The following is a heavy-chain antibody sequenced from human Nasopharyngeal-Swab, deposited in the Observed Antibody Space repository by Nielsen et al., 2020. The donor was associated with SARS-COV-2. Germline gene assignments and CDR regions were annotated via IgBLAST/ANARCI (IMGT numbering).Heavy chain of an antibody. D-gene: IGHD1-26*01. CDR3: ARAWELLGWFDP. CDR1: CFTFSNYI. J-gene: IGHJ5*02. V-gene: IGHV3-21*01. Sequence: LKICCAASCFTFSNYILYWVRQARGKGLYWVSSITCSSSYIYYADSVKGRFLIARAISKNSLYLQMISLRAEDTARDYGARAWELLGWFDPWGQGTLVTVSS. CDR2: ITCSSSYI.